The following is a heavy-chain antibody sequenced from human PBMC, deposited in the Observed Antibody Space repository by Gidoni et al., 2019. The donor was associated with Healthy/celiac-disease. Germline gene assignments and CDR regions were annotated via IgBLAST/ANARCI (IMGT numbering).Heavy chain of an antibody. CDR3: ARGAAAGPNGNYYFDY. CDR1: GYTFTSSG. Sequence: QVQLVQSGAEVKKPGASVKVSCQASGYTFTSSGISWVRQAPGQGLEWMGWISAYNGNTNDAQKLQGRVTMTTDTSTSTAYRELRSLRSDDTAVYYCARGAAAGPNGNYYFDYWGQGTLVTVSS. J-gene: IGHJ4*02. CDR2: ISAYNGNT. V-gene: IGHV1-18*01. D-gene: IGHD6-13*01.